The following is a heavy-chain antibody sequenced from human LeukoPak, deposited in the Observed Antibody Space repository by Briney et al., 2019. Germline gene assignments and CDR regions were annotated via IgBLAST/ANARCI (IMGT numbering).Heavy chain of an antibody. CDR3: ARNGGNSDVDD. V-gene: IGHV4-4*02. Sequence: SETLSLTCAVSGGSITSSNWWSWVRQPPGKGLEWIGEIYHSGSTNYNSSLKSRVTISVDKSKNQFSLKLSTVTAADTAVYYCARNGGNSDVDDWGQGTLVTVSS. D-gene: IGHD4-23*01. CDR1: GGSITSSNW. J-gene: IGHJ4*02. CDR2: IYHSGST.